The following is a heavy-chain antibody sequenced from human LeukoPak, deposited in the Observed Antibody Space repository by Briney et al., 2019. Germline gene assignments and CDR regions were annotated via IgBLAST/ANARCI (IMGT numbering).Heavy chain of an antibody. CDR3: ARGVGGSYYCDSSGSTIPLSYGMDV. Sequence: SETLSLTCTVSGGSISSGDYYWSWIRQPPGKGLEWIGYIYYSGSTYYNPSLKSRVTISVDTSKNQFSLKLSSVTAADTAVYYCARGVGGSYYCDSSGSTIPLSYGMDVWGQGTTVTVSS. CDR1: GGSISSGDYY. D-gene: IGHD3-22*01. J-gene: IGHJ6*02. V-gene: IGHV4-30-4*01. CDR2: IYYSGST.